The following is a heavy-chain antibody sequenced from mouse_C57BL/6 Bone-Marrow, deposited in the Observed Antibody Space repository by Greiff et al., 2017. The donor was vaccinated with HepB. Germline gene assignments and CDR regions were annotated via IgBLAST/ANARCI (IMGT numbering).Heavy chain of an antibody. CDR1: GYTFPSYW. V-gene: IGHV1-59*01. D-gene: IGHD1-1*01. J-gene: IGHJ1*03. CDR2: IDPSDSYT. CDR3: ARWYYGSSYWYFDV. Sequence: QVQLQQPGAELVRPGTSVKLSCKASGYTFPSYWMHWVKQRPGQGLEWIGVIDPSDSYTNYNQKFKGKATLTVDTSSSTAYMQLSSLTSEDSAVYYCARWYYGSSYWYFDVWGTGTTVTVSS.